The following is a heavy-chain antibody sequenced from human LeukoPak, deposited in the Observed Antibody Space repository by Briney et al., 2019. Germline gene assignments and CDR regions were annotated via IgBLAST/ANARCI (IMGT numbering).Heavy chain of an antibody. V-gene: IGHV1-18*01. Sequence: ASVRVSCKTSGHTFSNFGSNWVRQAPGQGLEWMGWISGNNDNPNYGQKFQGRLTVTTDTSTRTAYMELRNLRFDDTAVYYCAKDGTSTDDYWGQGTLVTVSS. J-gene: IGHJ4*02. CDR2: ISGNNDNP. CDR1: GHTFSNFG. CDR3: AKDGTSTDDY. D-gene: IGHD2-2*01.